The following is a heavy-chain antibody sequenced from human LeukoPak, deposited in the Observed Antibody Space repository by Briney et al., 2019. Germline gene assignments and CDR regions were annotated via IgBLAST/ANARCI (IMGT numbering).Heavy chain of an antibody. D-gene: IGHD2-2*02. V-gene: IGHV6-1*01. CDR2: TYYRSKWSN. Sequence: SQTLSLTCAISGDSVSSNNAAWNWIRQSPSRGLGWLGRTYYRSKWSNDYAASVKGRITINPDTSKNQFSLQVRSVTPEDTAVYYCARSNEGYIDYWGQGTLVTVSS. J-gene: IGHJ4*02. CDR3: ARSNEGYIDY. CDR1: GDSVSSNNAA.